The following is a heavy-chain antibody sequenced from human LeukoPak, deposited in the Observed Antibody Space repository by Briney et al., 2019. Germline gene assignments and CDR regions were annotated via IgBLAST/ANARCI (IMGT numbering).Heavy chain of an antibody. V-gene: IGHV1-3*01. D-gene: IGHD6-13*01. CDR3: ARDDSYSSSWYVP. CDR2: INAGNGNT. Sequence: GPVKVSCKASGYTFTSYAMHWVRQAPGQRLEWMGWINAGNGNTKYSQKFQGRVTITRDTSASTAYMELSSLRSEDTAVYYCARDDSYSSSWYVPWGQGTLVTVSS. CDR1: GYTFTSYA. J-gene: IGHJ5*02.